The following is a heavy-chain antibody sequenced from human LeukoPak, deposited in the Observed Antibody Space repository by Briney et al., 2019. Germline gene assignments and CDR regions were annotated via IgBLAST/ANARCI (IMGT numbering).Heavy chain of an antibody. J-gene: IGHJ4*02. CDR2: INHSGST. CDR3: ARSGYSYGYRVSDY. Sequence: NPSETLSLTCAVYGGSFSGYYWSWIRQPPGKGLEWIGEINHSGSTNYNPSLKSRVTISVDTSKNQFSLKLSSVTAADTAVYYCARSGYSYGYRVSDYWGQGTLVTVSS. CDR1: GGSFSGYY. D-gene: IGHD5-18*01. V-gene: IGHV4-34*01.